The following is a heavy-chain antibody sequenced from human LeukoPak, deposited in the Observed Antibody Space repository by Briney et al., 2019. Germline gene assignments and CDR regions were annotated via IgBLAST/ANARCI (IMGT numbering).Heavy chain of an antibody. CDR3: ARVGPIVGATERGY. V-gene: IGHV3-30*04. J-gene: IGHJ4*02. CDR2: ISYDGSNK. CDR1: GFTFSYYA. D-gene: IGHD1-26*01. Sequence: GGSLRLSCAASGFTFSYYAMHWVRQAPGKGLEWVAVISYDGSNKYYADSVKGRFTISRDNSKNTLFLQMNNLRPEDTAVYYCARVGPIVGATERGYWGQGTLVTVSS.